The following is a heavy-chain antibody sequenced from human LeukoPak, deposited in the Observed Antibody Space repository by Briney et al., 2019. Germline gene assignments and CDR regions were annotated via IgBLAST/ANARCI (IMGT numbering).Heavy chain of an antibody. CDR1: GFTVSSNY. CDR3: ARDFFGWGYDVSDI. Sequence: GGSLRLSCAASGFTVSSNYMSWVRQAPGKGLEWVSVFYSGGNTYYADSVKGRFTISRDSSKNKLYLQMNSLRAEDTAVYYCARDFFGWGYDVSDIWGQGTLVTVSS. J-gene: IGHJ3*02. V-gene: IGHV3-53*01. CDR2: FYSGGNT. D-gene: IGHD6-19*01.